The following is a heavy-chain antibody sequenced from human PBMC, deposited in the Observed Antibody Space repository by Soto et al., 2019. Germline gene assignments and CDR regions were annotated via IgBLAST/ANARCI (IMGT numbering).Heavy chain of an antibody. J-gene: IGHJ4*02. Sequence: SETLSLTCTVSGGSISSGGYYWSWIRQHPGKGLEWIGYIYYSGSTNYNPSLKSRVTISVDTSKNQFSLKLSSVTAADTAVYYCARLVTAAGTIDYWGQGTLVTVSS. V-gene: IGHV4-61*08. CDR3: ARLVTAAGTIDY. CDR1: GGSISSGGYY. D-gene: IGHD6-13*01. CDR2: IYYSGST.